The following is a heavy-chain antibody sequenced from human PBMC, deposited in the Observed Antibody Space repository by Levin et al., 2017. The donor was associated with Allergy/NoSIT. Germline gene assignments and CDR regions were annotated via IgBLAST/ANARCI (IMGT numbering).Heavy chain of an antibody. Sequence: GESLKISCKASGYIFTDYWISRVRQTPEKGLEWMGRIDPSDSYLNYSPSLQGHVTISADKSTNTAYVHWNSLQASDTAIYFCSRLDRKDMSAPTRNCFYMDVWGTGTTVTVSS. J-gene: IGHJ6*03. V-gene: IGHV5-10-1*01. CDR2: IDPSDSYL. CDR1: GYIFTDYW. CDR3: SRLDRKDMSAPTRNCFYMDV. D-gene: IGHD1-14*01.